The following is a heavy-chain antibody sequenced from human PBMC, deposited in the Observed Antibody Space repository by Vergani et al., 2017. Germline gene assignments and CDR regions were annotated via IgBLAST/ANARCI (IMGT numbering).Heavy chain of an antibody. CDR1: GYTFTSYY. Sequence: QVQLVQSGAEVKKHGASVKVSCKASGYTFTSYYMHWVRQAPGQGLEWMGIINPSGGSTSYAQKFQGRVTMTRDTSTSTVYMELSSLRSEDTAVYYCARGIAAADTPDAFDIWGQGTMVTVSS. D-gene: IGHD6-13*01. CDR3: ARGIAAADTPDAFDI. J-gene: IGHJ3*02. V-gene: IGHV1-46*01. CDR2: INPSGGST.